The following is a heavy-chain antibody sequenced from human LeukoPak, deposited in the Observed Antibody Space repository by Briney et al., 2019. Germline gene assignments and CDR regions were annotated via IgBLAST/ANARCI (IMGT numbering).Heavy chain of an antibody. CDR3: AISIGYSYGDDAFDV. Sequence: SETLSLTCAVSGGSISSNFYWGWVRQSPGIGLQWIATMYPPLYHGGNTFYSPSLKSRVTMSLDKSQNQFSLKLHSVTATDTAVYYCAISIGYSYGDDAFDVWGPGAGVTVSS. CDR1: GGSISSNFY. V-gene: IGHV4-38-2*01. CDR2: MYPPLYHGGNT. J-gene: IGHJ3*01. D-gene: IGHD5-18*01.